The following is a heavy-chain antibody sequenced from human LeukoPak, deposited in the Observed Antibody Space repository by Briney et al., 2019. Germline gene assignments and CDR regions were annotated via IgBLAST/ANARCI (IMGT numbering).Heavy chain of an antibody. J-gene: IGHJ5*02. V-gene: IGHV4-59*01. Sequence: SETLPLTCIVSGGSISSYYWSWIRQPPGKGLEWIGYIYYSGSPNYNPSLKSRVTISVDTSKNQFSLKLSSVTAADTAVYYCARYSSNWFDPWGQGTLVTVFS. CDR3: ARYSSNWFDP. CDR1: GGSISSYY. CDR2: IYYSGSP. D-gene: IGHD2-15*01.